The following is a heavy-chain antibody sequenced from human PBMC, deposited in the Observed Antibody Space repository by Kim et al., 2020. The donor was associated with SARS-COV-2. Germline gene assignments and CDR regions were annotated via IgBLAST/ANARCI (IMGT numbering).Heavy chain of an antibody. CDR2: IYYSGST. CDR1: GGSISYYY. J-gene: IGHJ3*02. V-gene: IGHV4-59*13. D-gene: IGHD4-17*01. CDR3: ARGTTSPGKAFDI. Sequence: SETLSLTCTVSGGSISYYYWSWIRQPPGKGLEWTGYIYYSGSTYYNPSLKSRVTISVDTSKNQFSLKLSSVTAADTAVYYCARGTTSPGKAFDIWGQGTMVTVSS.